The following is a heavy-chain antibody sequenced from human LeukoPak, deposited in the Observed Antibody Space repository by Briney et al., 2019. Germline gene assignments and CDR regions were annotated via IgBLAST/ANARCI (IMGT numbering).Heavy chain of an antibody. V-gene: IGHV4-39*07. Sequence: SETLSLTCTVSGGSISSSSYYWGWIRQPPGKGLEWIGSIYYSGSTNYNPSLKSRVTISVDTSKNQFSLKLSSVTATDTAVYYCARRRITMVRGVGYFDYWGQGTLVTVSS. D-gene: IGHD3-10*01. CDR2: IYYSGST. CDR3: ARRRITMVRGVGYFDY. J-gene: IGHJ4*02. CDR1: GGSISSSSYY.